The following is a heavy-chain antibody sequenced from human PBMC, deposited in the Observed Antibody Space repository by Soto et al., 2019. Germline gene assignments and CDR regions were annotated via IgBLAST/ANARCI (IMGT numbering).Heavy chain of an antibody. J-gene: IGHJ4*02. CDR2: ISYDGSNK. CDR1: GFTFSSYA. CDR3: ARDRITMIVVAIYYFDY. D-gene: IGHD3-22*01. V-gene: IGHV3-30-3*01. Sequence: GGSLRLSCAASGFTFSSYAMHWVRQAPGKGLEWVAVISYDGSNKYYEDSVKGRFTISRDNSKNTLYLQMNSLRAEDTAVYYCARDRITMIVVAIYYFDYWGQGTLVTVSS.